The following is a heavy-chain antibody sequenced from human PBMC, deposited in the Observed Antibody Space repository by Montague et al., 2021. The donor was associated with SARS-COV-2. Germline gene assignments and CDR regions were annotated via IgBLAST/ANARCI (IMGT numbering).Heavy chain of an antibody. CDR2: IYYSGTT. Sequence: SETLSLTCTVSAAAIRDTDYFWGWIRQPPGKGLEWIGSIYYSGTTYYXPSLKSRVTISVDTSKNQFSLKLTSVTAADTAVYFCARHRDNLGSLNWFAPWGQGTLVTVSS. V-gene: IGHV4-39*01. J-gene: IGHJ5*02. CDR3: ARHRDNLGSLNWFAP. D-gene: IGHD3-9*01. CDR1: AAAIRDTDYF.